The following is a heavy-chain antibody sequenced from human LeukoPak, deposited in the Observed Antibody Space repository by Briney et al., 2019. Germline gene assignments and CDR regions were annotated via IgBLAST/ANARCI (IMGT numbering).Heavy chain of an antibody. V-gene: IGHV3-23*01. J-gene: IGHJ6*02. Sequence: HSGGSLRLSCAASGFTFSSYAMSWVRQAPGKGLEWVSAISGSGGSTYYADSVKGRFTISRDNSKNTLYLQMNSLRAEDTAVYYCAKEMGDYYGSGSYYRIPYYYYYGMDVWGRGTTVTVSS. D-gene: IGHD3-10*01. CDR2: ISGSGGST. CDR3: AKEMGDYYGSGSYYRIPYYYYYGMDV. CDR1: GFTFSSYA.